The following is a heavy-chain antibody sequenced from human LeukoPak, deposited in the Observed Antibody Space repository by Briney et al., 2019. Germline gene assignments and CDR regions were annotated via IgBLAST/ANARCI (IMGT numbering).Heavy chain of an antibody. D-gene: IGHD3-22*01. V-gene: IGHV4-4*02. CDR3: AREVLFYYDSSGTRGPFDY. CDR1: GGSISSSNW. J-gene: IGHJ4*02. Sequence: SETLSLTCAVSGGSISSSNWWSWVRQPPGKGLEWIGEIYHSGSTNYNPSLKSRVTISVDKSKNQFSLKLSSVTAADTAVYYCAREVLFYYDSSGTRGPFDYWGQGTLVTVSS. CDR2: IYHSGST.